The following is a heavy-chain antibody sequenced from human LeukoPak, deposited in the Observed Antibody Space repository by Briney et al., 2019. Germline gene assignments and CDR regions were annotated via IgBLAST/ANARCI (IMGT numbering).Heavy chain of an antibody. CDR3: ARVGGSSDSSGYSFDY. CDR1: GFTFSSYA. D-gene: IGHD3-22*01. J-gene: IGHJ4*02. Sequence: PGGSLRLSCAASGFTFSSYAMSWVRQAPGKGLEWVSSISSSSSYIYYADSVKGRFTISRDNAKNSLYLQMNSLRAEDTAVYYCARVGGSSDSSGYSFDYWGQGTLVTVSS. V-gene: IGHV3-21*01. CDR2: ISSSSSYI.